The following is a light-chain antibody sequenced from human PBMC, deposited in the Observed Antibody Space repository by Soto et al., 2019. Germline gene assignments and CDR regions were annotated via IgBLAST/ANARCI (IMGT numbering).Light chain of an antibody. Sequence: EIVLTQSPGTLSVSPGERATLSCRASQSVSSTLLAWYQQKPGQAPRLLIYGASSRATGIPDRFSGSGSGTDFTLTISRLEPEDFAVYYCQQYGSSPLTFGQGTKVEIK. CDR3: QQYGSSPLT. J-gene: IGKJ1*01. CDR1: QSVSSTL. V-gene: IGKV3-20*01. CDR2: GAS.